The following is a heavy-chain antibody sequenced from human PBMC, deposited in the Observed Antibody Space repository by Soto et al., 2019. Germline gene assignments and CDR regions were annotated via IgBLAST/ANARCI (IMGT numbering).Heavy chain of an antibody. CDR3: AMVDVYVTPSPQDV. D-gene: IGHD3-16*01. CDR2: INTYNGNT. V-gene: IGHV1-18*01. Sequence: QVQLVQSGAEVKNPGASVKVSCKASGYTFTRYGIGWARQAPGQGLEWMGWINTYNGNTNYAQNGQGRVTLTTDTSTSTAYMELRSLRSNDTAIYCAMVDVYVTPSPQDVWGQGTTVIVSS. CDR1: GYTFTRYG. J-gene: IGHJ6*02.